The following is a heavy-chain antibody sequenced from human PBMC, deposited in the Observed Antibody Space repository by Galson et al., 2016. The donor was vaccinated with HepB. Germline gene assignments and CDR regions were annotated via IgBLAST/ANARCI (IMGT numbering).Heavy chain of an antibody. CDR1: GFTFRNYG. V-gene: IGHV3-23*01. CDR3: ARIAYGGNLHYEY. J-gene: IGHJ4*02. Sequence: SLRLSCAASGFTFRNYGMTWVRQAPGKGLEWVSIVDNSGDGTYDADSVTGRFTFSRDNAKNSLYLQMNSLRSEDTAVYYCARIAYGGNLHYEYWGQGTLVTVSS. CDR2: VDNSGDGT. D-gene: IGHD4-23*01.